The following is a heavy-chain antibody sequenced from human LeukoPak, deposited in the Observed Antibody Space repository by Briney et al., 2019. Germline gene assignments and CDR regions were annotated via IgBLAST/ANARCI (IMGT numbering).Heavy chain of an antibody. CDR1: GITVSSNY. CDR2: IYSGGNT. V-gene: IGHV3-66*01. J-gene: IGHJ3*02. Sequence: GGSLRLSCAASGITVSSNYMSWVRQAPGKGLEWVSVIYSGGNTYYADYVKGRFTISRDNSKNTLYLQMNSLRAEDTAVYHCARDRLPPLGAFDIWGQGTMVTVSS. D-gene: IGHD3-16*01. CDR3: ARDRLPPLGAFDI.